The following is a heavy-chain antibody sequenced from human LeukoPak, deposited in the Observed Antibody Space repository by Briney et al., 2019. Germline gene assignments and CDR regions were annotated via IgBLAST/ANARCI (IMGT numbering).Heavy chain of an antibody. J-gene: IGHJ4*02. CDR1: GFTFDDYA. V-gene: IGHV3-9*01. CDR2: ISWNSGSI. CDR3: ASRLDY. Sequence: GGSLRLSCAASGFTFDDYAMHWVRQAPGKGLEWVSGISWNSGSIGYADSVKGRFTISRDNAKNSLYLQMNSLRAEDTAVYYCASRLDYWGQGTLVTVSS. D-gene: IGHD6-6*01.